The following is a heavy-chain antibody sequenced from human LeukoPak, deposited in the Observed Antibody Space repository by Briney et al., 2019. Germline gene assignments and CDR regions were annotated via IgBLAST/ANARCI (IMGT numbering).Heavy chain of an antibody. J-gene: IGHJ4*02. D-gene: IGHD3-22*01. CDR2: IYHSGST. CDR1: GGSLSSDGYS. V-gene: IGHV4-30-2*06. Sequence: SQTLSLTCAVSGGSLSSDGYSWSWIRQSPGKGLEWIGYIYHSGSTYYNPSLKGRVTISVDRSKSQFSLKLSSVTAADTAVYYCARSHYDSSGSPIFGLGVDYWGQGTLVTVSS. CDR3: ARSHYDSSGSPIFGLGVDY.